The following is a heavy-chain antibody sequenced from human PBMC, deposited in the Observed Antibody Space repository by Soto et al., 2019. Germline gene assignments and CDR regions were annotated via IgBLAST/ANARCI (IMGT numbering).Heavy chain of an antibody. CDR1: GYTLTELS. CDR2: FDPEDGET. J-gene: IGHJ3*02. Sequence: GASVKVSCKVSGYTLTELSMHWVRQAPGKGLEWMGGFDPEDGETIYAQKFQGRVTMTEDTSTDTAYMELSSLRSEDTDVYYCATVLIRARIAAAGYAFDIWGQGTMVTVSS. V-gene: IGHV1-24*01. D-gene: IGHD6-13*01. CDR3: ATVLIRARIAAAGYAFDI.